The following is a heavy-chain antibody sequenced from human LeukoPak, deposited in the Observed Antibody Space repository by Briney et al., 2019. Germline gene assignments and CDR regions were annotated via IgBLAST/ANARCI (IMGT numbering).Heavy chain of an antibody. V-gene: IGHV3-23*01. CDR2: ISGSGDNT. J-gene: IGHJ4*02. CDR1: GFTFSSYA. D-gene: IGHD3-22*01. CDR3: AKGSYYDSSGSFYFDY. Sequence: GGSLRLSCAASGFTFSSYAMSWVRQAPGKGLEWVSGISGSGDNTYYADSVKGRFTISRDNSKNTPYVQVNSLGTEGTAAYYCAKGSYYDSSGSFYFDYWGQGTLVTVSS.